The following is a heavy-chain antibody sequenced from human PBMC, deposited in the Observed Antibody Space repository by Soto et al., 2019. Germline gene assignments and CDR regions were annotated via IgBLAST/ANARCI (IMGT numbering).Heavy chain of an antibody. CDR1: GFTFSSYG. V-gene: IGHV3-33*01. CDR3: ARYSKHDTSGYYAGFDY. J-gene: IGHJ4*02. Sequence: QVQLVESGGGVVQPGRSLRLSCAVSGFTFSSYGMNWVRQAPGKGLEWVAAIYYDGSNKYYADSVRGRFTISRDNFKNTLYLHMNSLRAEDTAVYYCARYSKHDTSGYYAGFDYWGQGTLVTVSS. CDR2: IYYDGSNK. D-gene: IGHD3-22*01.